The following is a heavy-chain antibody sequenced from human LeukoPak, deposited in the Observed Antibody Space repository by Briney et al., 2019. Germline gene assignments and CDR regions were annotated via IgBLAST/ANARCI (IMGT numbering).Heavy chain of an antibody. Sequence: ASVKVSCKASGFTFSSSVLHWVRQARGQRLEWIGWLVVASGHTSYVQSFQGRATLTSDMSTRTSFMELNSLRDEDTAVYYCVAEPAVGRGCFDYWGQGTLLTVSS. CDR3: VAEPAVGRGCFDY. CDR1: GFTFSSSV. J-gene: IGHJ4*02. CDR2: LVVASGHT. V-gene: IGHV1-58*01. D-gene: IGHD1-14*01.